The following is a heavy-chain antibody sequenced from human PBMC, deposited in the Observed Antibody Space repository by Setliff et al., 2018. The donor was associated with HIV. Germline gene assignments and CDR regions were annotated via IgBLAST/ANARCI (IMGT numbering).Heavy chain of an antibody. CDR3: ARSLRYFDWSLHY. Sequence: SETLSLTCTVSGGSISSGYYWSWIRQPAGKGLEWIGRLYISGSTNYNPSLKSRVTISVDASKKQFSLNLSSVTAADTAVYYCARSLRYFDWSLHYWGQGMLVTVSS. D-gene: IGHD3-9*01. CDR2: LYISGST. V-gene: IGHV4-61*02. CDR1: GGSISSGYY. J-gene: IGHJ4*02.